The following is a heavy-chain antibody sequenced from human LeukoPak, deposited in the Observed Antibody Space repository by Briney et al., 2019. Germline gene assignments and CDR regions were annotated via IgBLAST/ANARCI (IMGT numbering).Heavy chain of an antibody. V-gene: IGHV3-48*03. J-gene: IGHJ5*02. D-gene: IGHD3-10*01. CDR2: ISSTGSTI. CDR1: GFTFSSYE. Sequence: GGSLRLSCAASGFTFSSYEMNWVRQAPGKGLEWVSYISSTGSTIYYADSVKGRFTISRDNAKNSLYLQMNSLRVEDTAVYYCAGELPYYYGSGIGEAWFDPWGQGTLVTVSS. CDR3: AGELPYYYGSGIGEAWFDP.